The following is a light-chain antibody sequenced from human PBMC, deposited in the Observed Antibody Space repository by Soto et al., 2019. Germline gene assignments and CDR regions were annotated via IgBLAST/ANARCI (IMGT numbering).Light chain of an antibody. J-gene: IGKJ1*01. CDR3: QQCYTPPWT. CDR1: QSISIY. Sequence: DIKMTQSPSSLSASVGDRVTITCRASQSISIYLNWYQQEPGKAPKLLIYAASSLQSGVPSRFRGSVSGTDFTLTISSLQPEDFTTYYCQQCYTPPWTFGQGTKVDIK. CDR2: AAS. V-gene: IGKV1-39*01.